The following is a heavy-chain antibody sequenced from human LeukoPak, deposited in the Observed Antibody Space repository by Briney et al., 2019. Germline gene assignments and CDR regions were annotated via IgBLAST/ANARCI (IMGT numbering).Heavy chain of an antibody. Sequence: GGSLRLSCAASGFTFSNYAMSWVRQASGKGLEWVSAISGSGGRTYYADSVKGRFALSRDNSKNTLYLQMNSLRAEDTAVYYCAKEYYYGSGTYYNVDYWGQGTLVTVSS. V-gene: IGHV3-23*01. CDR1: GFTFSNYA. CDR2: ISGSGGRT. D-gene: IGHD3-10*01. J-gene: IGHJ4*02. CDR3: AKEYYYGSGTYYNVDY.